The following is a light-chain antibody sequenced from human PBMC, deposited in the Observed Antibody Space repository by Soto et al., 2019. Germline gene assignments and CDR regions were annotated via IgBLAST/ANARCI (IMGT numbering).Light chain of an antibody. CDR3: CSYAGRYAVV. Sequence: QSALTQPRSVSGSPGQSVTISCTGTSSDVGGYNYVSWYQHYPGKAPKLMISDVSKRPSGVPDRFSGSKSGNTASLTISGLQAEDEADYYCCSYAGRYAVVFGGGTKLTVL. V-gene: IGLV2-11*01. J-gene: IGLJ2*01. CDR2: DVS. CDR1: SSDVGGYNY.